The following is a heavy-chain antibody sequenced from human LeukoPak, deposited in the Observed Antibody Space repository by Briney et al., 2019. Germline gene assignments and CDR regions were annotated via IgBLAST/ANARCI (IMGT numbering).Heavy chain of an antibody. CDR2: ISADNGNT. CDR3: ARDWAPLSGNYYDAWFDP. D-gene: IGHD1-26*01. CDR1: GYTFTSYG. J-gene: IGHJ5*02. Sequence: WASVKVSCKASGYTFTSYGISWVRQAPGQGLEWMGWISADNGNTKYAQKLQGRVTMTTDTSTSTAYVELRSLRSDDTAVYYCARDWAPLSGNYYDAWFDPWGQGTLVTVSS. V-gene: IGHV1-18*01.